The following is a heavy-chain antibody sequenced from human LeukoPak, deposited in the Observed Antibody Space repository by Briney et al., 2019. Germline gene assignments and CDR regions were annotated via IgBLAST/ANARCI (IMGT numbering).Heavy chain of an antibody. CDR1: GGSISSYY. D-gene: IGHD3-10*01. J-gene: IGHJ6*02. CDR3: ARGHGSGSYYGYYYYGMDV. Sequence: SETLSLTCTVSGGSISSYYWSWIRQPPGKGLEWIGYIYYSGSTNYNPSLKSRVTISVDTSKNQFSLKLSSVTAADTAVYYCARGHGSGSYYGYYYYGMDVWGQGTTVTVSS. V-gene: IGHV4-59*01. CDR2: IYYSGST.